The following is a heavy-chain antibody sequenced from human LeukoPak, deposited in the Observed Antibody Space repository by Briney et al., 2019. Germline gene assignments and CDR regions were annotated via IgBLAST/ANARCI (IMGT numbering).Heavy chain of an antibody. CDR3: TRDQTPYY. J-gene: IGHJ4*02. V-gene: IGHV3-49*03. CDR2: IASETYGGTA. CDR1: GFTFSGFA. Sequence: GGTLRLSCAASGFTFSGFAMSWIRQAPGKGLEWVGFIASETYGGTAEYAASVKGRFTISRDDSKSIAYLQMNSLKTEDTAVYYCTRDQTPYYWGQGTLVTVSS.